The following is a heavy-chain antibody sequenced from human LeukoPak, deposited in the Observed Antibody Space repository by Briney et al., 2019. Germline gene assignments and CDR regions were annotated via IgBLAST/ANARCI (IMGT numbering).Heavy chain of an antibody. V-gene: IGHV3-23*01. J-gene: IGHJ4*02. CDR2: ISGSGGST. CDR1: GFTFSSYA. CDR3: AKDRYSGSYSSFDY. D-gene: IGHD1-26*01. Sequence: PGGSLRLSCAASGFTFSSYAMSWVRQAPGKGLEWVSAISGSGGSTYYADPVNGRFTISRDNSKNTLYLQMNSLRAEDTAVYYCAKDRYSGSYSSFDYWGQGTLVTVSS.